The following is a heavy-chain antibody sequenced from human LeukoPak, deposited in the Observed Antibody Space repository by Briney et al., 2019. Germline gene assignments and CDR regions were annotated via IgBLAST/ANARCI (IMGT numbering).Heavy chain of an antibody. D-gene: IGHD6-13*01. CDR3: ARDRWQQLVSPLE. CDR1: GLTFDDYA. Sequence: PGRSLRLSCVASGLTFDDYAMHWVRQAPGEGLEWVAVIWYDGSNKYYADSVKGRFTISSDNSKNTLYLQMTILRVEDTALYYCARDRWQQLVSPLEWGQGTLVTVSS. J-gene: IGHJ4*02. V-gene: IGHV3-33*08. CDR2: IWYDGSNK.